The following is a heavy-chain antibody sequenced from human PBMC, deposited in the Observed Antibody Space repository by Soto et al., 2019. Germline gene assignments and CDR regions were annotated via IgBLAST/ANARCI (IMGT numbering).Heavy chain of an antibody. V-gene: IGHV4-59*01. Sequence: QVQLQESGPGLVKPSETLSLTCTVSGGSISSYYWSWIRQPPGKGLEWIGYIYYSGSTNYNPSPTSRVTISVDTSKNQFSLKLSSVTAADTAVYYCARSYRRYCSGGSCYSYYYYYMDVWGKGTTVTVSS. J-gene: IGHJ6*03. CDR1: GGSISSYY. CDR3: ARSYRRYCSGGSCYSYYYYYMDV. D-gene: IGHD2-15*01. CDR2: IYYSGST.